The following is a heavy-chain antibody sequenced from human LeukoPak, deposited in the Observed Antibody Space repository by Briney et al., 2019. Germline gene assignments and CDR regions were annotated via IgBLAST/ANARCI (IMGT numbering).Heavy chain of an antibody. Sequence: GRSLRLSCAASGFTFSSHGMHWVRQAPGKGLEWVASTWSDGSNKYYADSVKGRFTISRDNSKNTLYLQMNSLRAEDTAAYYCARGGKSAFYYGKDVWGQGTTVTVSS. CDR1: GFTFSSHG. J-gene: IGHJ6*02. CDR2: TWSDGSNK. V-gene: IGHV3-33*01. CDR3: ARGGKSAFYYGKDV. D-gene: IGHD5-12*01.